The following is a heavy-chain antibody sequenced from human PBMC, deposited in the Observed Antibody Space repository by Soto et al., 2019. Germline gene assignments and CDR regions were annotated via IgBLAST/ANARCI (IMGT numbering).Heavy chain of an antibody. CDR2: IREDGSEK. J-gene: IGHJ2*01. CDR1: GYSFGSYW. V-gene: IGHV3-7*05. CDR3: ARENWYLDL. Sequence: EVQLVESGGGLVQPGGSLRLSCAASGYSFGSYWMSWDRQAPGRGLEWVANIREDGSEKYYVDSVKGRFIISRDNAKNSLHLQMNSLRAEDTAVYYCARENWYLDLWGRGTLVTVSS.